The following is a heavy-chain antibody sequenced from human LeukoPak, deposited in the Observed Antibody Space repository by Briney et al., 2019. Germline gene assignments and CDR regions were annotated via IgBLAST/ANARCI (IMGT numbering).Heavy chain of an antibody. CDR2: IYYSGST. J-gene: IGHJ4*02. CDR3: ARSRWGYGDYPFDY. V-gene: IGHV4-39*07. D-gene: IGHD4-17*01. CDR1: GGSISSSSYY. Sequence: SETLSLTCTVSGGSISSSSYYWGWIRQPPGKGLEWIGSIYYSGSTYYNPSLKSRVTISVDTSKNQFSLKLSSVTAADTAVYYCARSRWGYGDYPFDYWGQGTLVTVSS.